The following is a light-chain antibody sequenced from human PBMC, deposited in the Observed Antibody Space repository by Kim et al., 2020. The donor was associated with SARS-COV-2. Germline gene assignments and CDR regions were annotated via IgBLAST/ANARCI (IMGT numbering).Light chain of an antibody. CDR2: EIT. CDR3: TSHANDNYV. Sequence: PVQSVTIACSRTSTDFTTYNYVSWYQQHPGKAPKLIIYEITKRPSGVPDRFSGSKSGDTASLTVSGLQAEDEADYYCTSHANDNYVFGTGTKVTVL. J-gene: IGLJ1*01. CDR1: STDFTTYNY. V-gene: IGLV2-8*01.